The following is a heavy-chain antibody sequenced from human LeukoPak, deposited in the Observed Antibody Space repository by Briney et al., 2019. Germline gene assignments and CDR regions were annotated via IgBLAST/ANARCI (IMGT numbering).Heavy chain of an antibody. CDR1: GFTFSRHW. D-gene: IGHD2-2*01. J-gene: IGHJ4*02. Sequence: GGSLRLSCAASGFTFSRHWMHWVRQAPGKGLVWISRINSDASDTNYADFVKGRYTISRDNAKNTVYLQINSLRDEDTAVYYCARICSSTDCLIPDWGQGTLVTVSS. CDR2: INSDASDT. CDR3: ARICSSTDCLIPD. V-gene: IGHV3-74*01.